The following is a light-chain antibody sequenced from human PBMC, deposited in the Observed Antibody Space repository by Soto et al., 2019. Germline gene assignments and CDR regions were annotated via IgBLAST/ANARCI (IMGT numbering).Light chain of an antibody. J-gene: IGKJ5*01. V-gene: IGKV3-15*01. CDR2: AAS. CDR1: QTISNT. CDR3: QQYNNWPPSIT. Sequence: EVVMTQSPGTLSVSPGDKVSLSCRANQTISNTLAWYQQKPGQAPRLLIYAASTRSTGVSARFSGSGSGTEFTLTISSLQSEDFAVYYCQQYNNWPPSITFGQRTRLEI.